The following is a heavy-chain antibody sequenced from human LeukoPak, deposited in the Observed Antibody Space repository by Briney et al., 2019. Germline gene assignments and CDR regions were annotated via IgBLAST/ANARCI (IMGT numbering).Heavy chain of an antibody. CDR3: AKDLGSGSCPLCYTMDV. V-gene: IGHV3-9*01. CDR1: GFTFHDYA. D-gene: IGHD3-10*01. CDR2: ISWNSGFV. J-gene: IGHJ6*02. Sequence: PGGSLRLSCAASGFTFHDYAMHWVRQVPGKGLEWVSSISWNSGFVGYADSVKGRFTISRDSARSSLFLQMNSLRAEDTALYYCAKDLGSGSCPLCYTMDVWGQGTTVTVSS.